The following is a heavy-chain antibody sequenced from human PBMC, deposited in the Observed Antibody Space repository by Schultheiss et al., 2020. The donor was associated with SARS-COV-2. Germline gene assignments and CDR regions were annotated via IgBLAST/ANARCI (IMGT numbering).Heavy chain of an antibody. D-gene: IGHD3-22*01. V-gene: IGHV3-23*01. J-gene: IGHJ4*02. Sequence: GGSLRLSCAASGFTFSSCAMSWVRQAPGKGLEWVSAISGSGGSTYYADSVKGRFTISRDNSKNTLYLQMNSLRAEDTAVYYCARAAIPHYYDTSGYYPTYWGPGTLVTVSS. CDR1: GFTFSSCA. CDR3: ARAAIPHYYDTSGYYPTY. CDR2: ISGSGGST.